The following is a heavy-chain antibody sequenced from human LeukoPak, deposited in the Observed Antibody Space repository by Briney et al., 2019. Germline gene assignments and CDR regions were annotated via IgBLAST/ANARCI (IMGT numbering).Heavy chain of an antibody. J-gene: IGHJ4*02. D-gene: IGHD4-17*01. CDR2: IYTSGST. V-gene: IGHV4-61*02. CDR3: ATEGPATVIY. CDR1: GDSISSGDYY. Sequence: SETLSLTCTVSGDSISSGDYYWSWIRQPAGKGLEWIGRIYTSGSTNYNPSLKSRVTISVDTSKNQFSLKLSSVTAADTAVYYCATEGPATVIYWGQGTLVTVSS.